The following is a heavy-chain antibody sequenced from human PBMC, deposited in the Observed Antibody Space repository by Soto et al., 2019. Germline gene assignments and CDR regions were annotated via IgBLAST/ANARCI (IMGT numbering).Heavy chain of an antibody. CDR1: GYTFSSYG. Sequence: QVQLVQSGAEVKKPGASVKVSCKTSGYTFSSYGVSWVRQAPGQGLEWMGWISGYNGETNYAQKLQGRVTMTTDTSTRTAYMELRSLRSDDTAVYYCARTFYDSYAMDVWGQGTTVTVSS. CDR3: ARTFYDSYAMDV. V-gene: IGHV1-18*01. D-gene: IGHD3-16*01. J-gene: IGHJ6*02. CDR2: ISGYNGET.